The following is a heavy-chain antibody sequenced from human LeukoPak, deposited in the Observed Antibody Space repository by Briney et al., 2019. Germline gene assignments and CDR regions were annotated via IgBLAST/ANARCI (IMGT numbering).Heavy chain of an antibody. CDR1: GFTFSSYG. CDR3: AKDPTHYRVWDDYDSTVLSY. D-gene: IGHD3-22*01. J-gene: IGHJ4*02. V-gene: IGHV3-30*02. Sequence: GGSLRLSCAAGGFTFSSYGMHWVRQARGKGLEWAAFIRDDGSNKYYADSVKGRFTISRDNSKNTLYLQMNSLRAADTAVYYCAKDPTHYRVWDDYDSTVLSYWGQGTLVTVSS. CDR2: IRDDGSNK.